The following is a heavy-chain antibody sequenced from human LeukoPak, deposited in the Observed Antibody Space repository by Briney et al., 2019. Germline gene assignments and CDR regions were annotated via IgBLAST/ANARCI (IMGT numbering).Heavy chain of an antibody. CDR3: ARDSPIVGGTGSSDF. CDR1: GFTFGNYW. D-gene: IGHD1-26*01. Sequence: GGSLRLSCAVSGFTFGNYWLSWVRQAPGKGLEWVANIKQDGSEKYSVDSVKGRFTISRDNAMNSLYLQMNSLRAEDTAMYYCARDSPIVGGTGSSDFWGQGTLVTVSS. J-gene: IGHJ4*02. CDR2: IKQDGSEK. V-gene: IGHV3-7*01.